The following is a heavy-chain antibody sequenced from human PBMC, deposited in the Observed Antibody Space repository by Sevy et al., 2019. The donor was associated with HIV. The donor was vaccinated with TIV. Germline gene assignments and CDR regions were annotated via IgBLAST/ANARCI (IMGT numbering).Heavy chain of an antibody. V-gene: IGHV3-30*02. D-gene: IGHD3-10*02. CDR3: AKDHHYVQGVIHPTHNYYYGMDV. J-gene: IGHJ6*02. Sequence: GGSLRLSCAASGFTFSSYGMHWVRQAPGKGLEWVAFIRYDGSNKYYADSVKGRFTISRDNSKNTLYLQMNSLRAEDTAVYYCAKDHHYVQGVIHPTHNYYYGMDVWGQGTTVTVSS. CDR2: IRYDGSNK. CDR1: GFTFSSYG.